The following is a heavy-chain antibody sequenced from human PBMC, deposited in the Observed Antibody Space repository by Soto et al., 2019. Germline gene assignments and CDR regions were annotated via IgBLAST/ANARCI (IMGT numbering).Heavy chain of an antibody. J-gene: IGHJ4*02. D-gene: IGHD3-9*01. CDR1: GGSISSYY. CDR2: IYYSGSA. Sequence: SETLSLTCTVSGGSISSYYWSWIRQPPGKGLEWIGSIYYSGSANYTPSLKTRVTISLDKSRSQFSLKLNSVTAADSAVYFCARLEGLATISYYFDFWGPGALVTVSS. CDR3: ARLEGLATISYYFDF. V-gene: IGHV4-59*08.